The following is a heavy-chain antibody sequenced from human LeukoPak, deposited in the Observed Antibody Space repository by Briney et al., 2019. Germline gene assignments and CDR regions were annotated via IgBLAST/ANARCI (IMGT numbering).Heavy chain of an antibody. CDR2: IRYDGSNK. CDR1: GFAFSSYG. Sequence: GGSLRLSCAASGFAFSSYGMHWVRQAPGKGLEWVAFIRYDGSNKYYADSVKGRFTISRDNSKNTLYLQMNSLRAEDTAVHYCAKVNHVAFDIWGQGTMVTVSS. J-gene: IGHJ3*02. CDR3: AKVNHVAFDI. V-gene: IGHV3-30*02. D-gene: IGHD4-23*01.